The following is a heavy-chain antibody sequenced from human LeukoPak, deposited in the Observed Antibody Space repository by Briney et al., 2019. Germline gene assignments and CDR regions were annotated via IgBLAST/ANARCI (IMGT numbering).Heavy chain of an antibody. CDR1: GGSISSYY. V-gene: IGHV4-4*07. D-gene: IGHD1-26*01. CDR3: ARVGPRYSGSYRGDYFDY. J-gene: IGHJ4*02. Sequence: PSETLSLTCTVSGGSISSYYWSWIRQPAGKGLEWIGRIYTSGSTNYNPSLKSRVTMSVDTSKNQFSLKLSSVTAADTAVYYCARVGPRYSGSYRGDYFDYRGQGTLVTVSS. CDR2: IYTSGST.